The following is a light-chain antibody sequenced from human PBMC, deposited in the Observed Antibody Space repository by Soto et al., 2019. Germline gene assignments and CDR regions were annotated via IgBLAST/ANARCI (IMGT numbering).Light chain of an antibody. CDR3: QHYDRSPPVFT. J-gene: IGKJ3*01. V-gene: IGKV3-20*01. CDR2: GAS. CDR1: KNVGNSD. Sequence: EIVLTQSPGTLSLSPGERATLSCRASKNVGNSDLAWYQQKPGQAPRLLIYGASRRATGIPDRFSGSGSGTDFTLTISRLEPEDFADYHCQHYDRSPPVFTFGSGTKVDIK.